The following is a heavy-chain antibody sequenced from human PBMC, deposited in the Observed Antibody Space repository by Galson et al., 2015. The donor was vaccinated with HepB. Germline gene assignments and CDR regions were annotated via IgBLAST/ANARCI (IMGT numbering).Heavy chain of an antibody. CDR2: IYHSGST. Sequence: ETLSLTCAVSGGSISSSNWWRWVRQPPGKGLEWIGEIYHSGSTNYNPSLKSRVTISVDKSKNQFSLKLSSVTAADTAVYYCAGWNLVVSAFDIWGQGTMVTVSS. J-gene: IGHJ3*02. D-gene: IGHD3-22*01. V-gene: IGHV4-4*02. CDR3: AGWNLVVSAFDI. CDR1: GGSISSSNW.